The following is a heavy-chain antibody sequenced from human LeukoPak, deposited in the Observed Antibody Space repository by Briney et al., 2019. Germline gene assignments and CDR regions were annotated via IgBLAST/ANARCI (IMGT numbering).Heavy chain of an antibody. CDR3: ARVFSGSDY. Sequence: PGGSLRLSCAASGFTFSINTMHWVRQAPGKGLEWVSFISSGSGHIYHADSLQGRFTISRDNAKNSLYLQMNSLRAEDTAIYYCARVFSGSDYWGQGTPVTVSS. D-gene: IGHD2-15*01. CDR1: GFTFSINT. CDR2: ISSGSGHI. V-gene: IGHV3-21*01. J-gene: IGHJ4*02.